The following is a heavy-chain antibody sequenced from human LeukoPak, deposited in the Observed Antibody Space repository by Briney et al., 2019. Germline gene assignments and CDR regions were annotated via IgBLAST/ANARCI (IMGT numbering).Heavy chain of an antibody. Sequence: GESPSISCQGYGYRFTSHWIGWVRQTPGKGLELMGIIHPLDSDTKYSPSFQGQITISADKSTSYLHWSSLKASDTAIYYCAIRLNNNGWAPPIDNWGQGTVVTVSS. CDR3: AIRLNNNGWAPPIDN. CDR1: GYRFTSHW. CDR2: IHPLDSDT. V-gene: IGHV5-51*01. J-gene: IGHJ4*02. D-gene: IGHD6-19*01.